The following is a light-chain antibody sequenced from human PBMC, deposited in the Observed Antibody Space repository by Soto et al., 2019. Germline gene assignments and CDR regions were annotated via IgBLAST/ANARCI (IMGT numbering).Light chain of an antibody. Sequence: DIVLTQSPGTLSLSPGERATISCRASQSISSSYLSWYQQKADQPPRLLIYGAFSRATGITFRCSGCGSGTAFTITISRLEYEAFSVYYCRQYGRSAGTFGQGTKVEFK. CDR1: QSISSSY. CDR3: RQYGRSAGT. V-gene: IGKV3-20*01. CDR2: GAF. J-gene: IGKJ1*01.